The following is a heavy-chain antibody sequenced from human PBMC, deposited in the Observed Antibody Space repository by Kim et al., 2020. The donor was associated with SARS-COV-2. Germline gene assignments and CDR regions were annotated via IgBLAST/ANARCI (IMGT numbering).Heavy chain of an antibody. V-gene: IGHV4-39*07. D-gene: IGHD3-22*01. Sequence: SETLSLTCTVSGGSISSSSYYWGWIRQPPGKGLEWIGSIYDSGSTYYNPSLKSRVTISVDTSKNPFSLKLSSVTAADTAVYYCASRGDSSGYFVFDYWGQGTLVTVSS. J-gene: IGHJ4*02. CDR2: IYDSGST. CDR3: ASRGDSSGYFVFDY. CDR1: GGSISSSSYY.